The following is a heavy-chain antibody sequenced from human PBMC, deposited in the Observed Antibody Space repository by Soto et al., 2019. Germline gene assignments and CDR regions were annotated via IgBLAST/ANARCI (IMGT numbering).Heavy chain of an antibody. CDR1: GFTFSSYE. Sequence: PGGSLRLSCAAPGFTFSSYEMNWVRQAPGKGLEWVSYISSSGSTIYYADSVKGRFTISRDNAKNSLYLQMNSLRAEDTAVYYCARVMTTVTPVVYYGMDVWGQGTTVTVSS. J-gene: IGHJ6*02. V-gene: IGHV3-48*03. CDR3: ARVMTTVTPVVYYGMDV. D-gene: IGHD4-4*01. CDR2: ISSSGSTI.